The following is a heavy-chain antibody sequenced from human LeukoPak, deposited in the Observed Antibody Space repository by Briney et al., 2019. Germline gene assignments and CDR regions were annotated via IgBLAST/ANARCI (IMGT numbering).Heavy chain of an antibody. CDR2: ISSRSYSI. V-gene: IGHV3-11*01. CDR1: GFTFSDYY. Sequence: GSLRLSCAASGFTFSDYYTSWIRQAPGKGLEWVSYISSRSYSIYYADSVKGRFTISRDNAKNSLYLQMNSLRAEDTAVYYCARLKAGYWGQGTLVTVSS. CDR3: ARLKAGY. J-gene: IGHJ4*02.